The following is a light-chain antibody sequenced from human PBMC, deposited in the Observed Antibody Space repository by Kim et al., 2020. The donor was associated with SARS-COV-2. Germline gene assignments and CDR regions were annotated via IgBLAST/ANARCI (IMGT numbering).Light chain of an antibody. V-gene: IGKV1-33*01. CDR3: QQYDNLPRYT. CDR1: QDISNY. J-gene: IGKJ2*01. CDR2: DAS. Sequence: ASVGDRVTLTCQASQDISNYLNWYQQKPGKAPKLLIYDASNLETGVPSRFSGSGSGTDFTFTISSLQPEDIATYYCQQYDNLPRYTFGQGTKLEIK.